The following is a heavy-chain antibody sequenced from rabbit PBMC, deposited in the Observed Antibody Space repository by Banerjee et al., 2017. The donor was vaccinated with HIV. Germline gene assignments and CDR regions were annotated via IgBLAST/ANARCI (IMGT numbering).Heavy chain of an antibody. Sequence: QSLEESGGGLVQPGASLTLTCKASGFSFSGSYYMCWVRQAPGRGLEWIACGYTGSSDKLYYASWAKGRFTISKTSSTTVTLEMTSLTAADTATYFCARDGVGGGWGEYDLWGQGTLVTVS. V-gene: IGHV1S40*01. D-gene: IGHD4-1*01. J-gene: IGHJ4*01. CDR2: GYTGSSDKL. CDR1: GFSFSGSYY. CDR3: ARDGVGGGWGEYDL.